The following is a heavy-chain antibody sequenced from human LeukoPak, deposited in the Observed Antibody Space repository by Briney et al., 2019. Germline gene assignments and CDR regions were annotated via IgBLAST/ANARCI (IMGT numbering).Heavy chain of an antibody. D-gene: IGHD2-2*01. CDR2: IYYSGST. CDR1: GGSISSSSYY. CDR3: ASVVVPAAIFWFDP. J-gene: IGHJ5*02. V-gene: IGHV4-39*01. Sequence: SETLSLTCTVSGGSISSSSYYWGWIRQPPGKGLEWIGSIYYSGSTYYNPSLKSRVTMSVDTSKNQFSLKLSSVTAADTAVYYCASVVVPAAIFWFDPWGQGTLVTVSS.